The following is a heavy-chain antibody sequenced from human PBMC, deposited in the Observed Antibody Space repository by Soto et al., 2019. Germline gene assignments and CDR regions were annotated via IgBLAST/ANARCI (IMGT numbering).Heavy chain of an antibody. D-gene: IGHD3-3*01. CDR1: GYRFETYA. Sequence: QVQLVQSGAEVKKPGASVKVSCKSSGYRFETYAMSWVRQAPGQGLEWMGWISAYNIDTYYAQKFQDRVTMTTDTSTGTAYMELRSLTSDDTAVYYCARGHGEIIGAMDVCGQGTTVTVSS. J-gene: IGHJ6*02. CDR3: ARGHGEIIGAMDV. CDR2: ISAYNIDT. V-gene: IGHV1-18*01.